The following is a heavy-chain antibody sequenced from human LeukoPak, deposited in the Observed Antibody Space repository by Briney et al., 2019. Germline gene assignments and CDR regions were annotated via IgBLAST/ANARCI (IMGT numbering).Heavy chain of an antibody. D-gene: IGHD5-18*01. CDR1: GFTYSDYY. J-gene: IGHJ6*03. Sequence: GGSLRLSCAASGFTYSDYYMSWLRQAPGKGLEWVSYISSSGSTIYYADSVKGRFTISRDNAKNSLYLQMNSLRAEDTAVYYCAGGYSYGYVYYYMDVWGKGTTVTVSS. CDR3: AGGYSYGYVYYYMDV. V-gene: IGHV3-11*01. CDR2: ISSSGSTI.